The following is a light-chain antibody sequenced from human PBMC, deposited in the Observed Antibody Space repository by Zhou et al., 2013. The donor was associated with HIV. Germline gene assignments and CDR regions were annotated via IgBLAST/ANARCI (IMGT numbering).Light chain of an antibody. CDR1: QTAISSY. V-gene: IGKV3-20*01. CDR2: GAF. J-gene: IGKJ1*01. CDR3: QYYENSRWT. Sequence: EIVLTQSPGTLSLSPGERATLSCGTSQTAISSYLAWYQQKLGQAPRLLIYGAFFRATGIPDRFSGSGSGTDFTLTISGLEPEDFAVYYCQYYENSRWTFGQGTKVEIK.